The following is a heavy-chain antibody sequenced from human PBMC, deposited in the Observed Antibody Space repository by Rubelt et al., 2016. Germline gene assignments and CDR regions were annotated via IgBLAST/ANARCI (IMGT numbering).Heavy chain of an antibody. Sequence: EVQLVESGGGLVQPGGSLRLSCAASGFTVSSNYLSWVRQAPGKGLGWVSVIFSGGSTYYADSVKGRFTISRDNAKNTLYLQMNSLRAEDTAVYYCARVRELQDYYYGMDVWGQGTTVTVSS. D-gene: IGHD1-7*01. V-gene: IGHV3-66*01. J-gene: IGHJ6*02. CDR3: ARVRELQDYYYGMDV. CDR2: IFSGGST. CDR1: GFTVSSNY.